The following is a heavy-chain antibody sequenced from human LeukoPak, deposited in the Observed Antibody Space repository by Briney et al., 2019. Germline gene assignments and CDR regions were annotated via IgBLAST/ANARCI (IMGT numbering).Heavy chain of an antibody. CDR1: GGSISSYY. Sequence: PSETLSLTCTVSGGSISSYYWSWIRQPPGKGLEWIGYIYYSGSTNYNPSLKSRVTISVDTSKNQFSLKLSSVTAADTAVYYCARTWSSSGWYSFDFWGQGTLVTVSS. V-gene: IGHV4-59*08. CDR3: ARTWSSSGWYSFDF. J-gene: IGHJ4*02. CDR2: IYYSGST. D-gene: IGHD6-19*01.